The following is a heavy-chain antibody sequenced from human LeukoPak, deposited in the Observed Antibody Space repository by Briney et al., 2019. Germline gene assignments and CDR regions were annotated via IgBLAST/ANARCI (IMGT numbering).Heavy chain of an antibody. J-gene: IGHJ4*02. D-gene: IGHD6-19*01. CDR2: ISAGGENT. CDR1: GCTFASHA. CDR3: AKSEGSSSARRFDY. Sequence: LPGGSLRLSCAASGCTFASHAMSWVRQAPGKGLEWVSAISAGGENTDYAASVKGRFTISRDNSKNTLYLQVNSLRAEDTAAYYCAKSEGSSSARRFDYWGQGTLVTVSS. V-gene: IGHV3-23*01.